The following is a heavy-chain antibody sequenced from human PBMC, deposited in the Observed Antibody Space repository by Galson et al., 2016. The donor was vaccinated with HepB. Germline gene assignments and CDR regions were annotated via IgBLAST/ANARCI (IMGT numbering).Heavy chain of an antibody. D-gene: IGHD6-19*01. J-gene: IGHJ4*02. V-gene: IGHV4-59*01. CDR1: GGSISSYY. CDR2: IYYSGTT. CDR3: ARGRGGSGSPFEH. Sequence: ETLSLTCTVSGGSISSYYWSWIQQPPGKGLEWIAYIYYSGTTNYNPSLESRVTISVDTFKNQFSLKMNSVTAADTAVYYCARGRGGSGSPFEHWGQGTLVPVSS.